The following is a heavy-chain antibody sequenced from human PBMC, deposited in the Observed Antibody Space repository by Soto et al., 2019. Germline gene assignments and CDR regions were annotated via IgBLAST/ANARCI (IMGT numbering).Heavy chain of an antibody. V-gene: IGHV1-69*13. CDR1: GGTLSIYA. CDR3: ARADILGATSDDFDI. D-gene: IGHD1-26*01. J-gene: IGHJ3*02. Sequence: ASVKVSFKASGGTLSIYAIILFLHSPLQGLEWMGVIIPIFVTSNYAQKFQGRVTITADESTSTAYMELSSLRSEDTALDYCARADILGATSDDFDICGKGKMVNVSS. CDR2: IIPIFVTS.